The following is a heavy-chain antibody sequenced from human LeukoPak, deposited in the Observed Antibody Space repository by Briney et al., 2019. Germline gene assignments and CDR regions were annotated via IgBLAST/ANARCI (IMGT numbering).Heavy chain of an antibody. J-gene: IGHJ4*01. D-gene: IGHD3-22*01. CDR2: INDSGRT. Sequence: SQCLSLTCAVDAASVSGYYCGSVRQHPRNWLGLIGEINDSGRTNYHPSLKSRVTISVDTSQDQFSLKLSSVTAADTAVYYCARRTHTLYDSRALDYWG. V-gene: IGHV4-34*01. CDR3: ARRTHTLYDSRALDY. CDR1: AASVSGYY.